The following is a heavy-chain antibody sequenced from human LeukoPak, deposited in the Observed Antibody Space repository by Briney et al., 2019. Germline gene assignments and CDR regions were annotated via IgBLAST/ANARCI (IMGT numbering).Heavy chain of an antibody. CDR1: GFTFSDYY. CDR3: ARDSVGVPTDFDY. CDR2: ISTSGSII. Sequence: PGGSLRLSCAASGFTFSDYYMSWIRQAPGKGPEWVSYISTSGSIIFYADSVRGRFTISRDDSKNTLYLQMDSLRAEDTAVYYCARDSVGVPTDFDYWGQGTLVTVSS. D-gene: IGHD1-26*01. J-gene: IGHJ4*02. V-gene: IGHV3-11*04.